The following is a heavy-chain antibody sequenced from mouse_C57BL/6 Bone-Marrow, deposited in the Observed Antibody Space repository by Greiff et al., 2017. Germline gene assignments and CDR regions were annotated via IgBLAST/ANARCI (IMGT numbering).Heavy chain of an antibody. CDR2: IDPETGGT. Sequence: QVQLQQSGAELVRPGASVTLSCKASGYTFTDYEMHWVKQTPVHGLEWIGAIDPETGGTAYNQKFKGKAILTADKSSSTAYMELRSLTSEDSAVYYCTRSRYGGPDYWGQGTTLTVSS. D-gene: IGHD2-14*01. CDR1: GYTFTDYE. CDR3: TRSRYGGPDY. V-gene: IGHV1-15*01. J-gene: IGHJ2*01.